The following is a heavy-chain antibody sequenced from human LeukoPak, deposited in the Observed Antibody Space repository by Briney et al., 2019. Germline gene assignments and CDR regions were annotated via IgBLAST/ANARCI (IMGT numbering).Heavy chain of an antibody. CDR3: ARTTYSSSWYSYYYYYMDV. Sequence: SETLSLTCTVSGGSISSSSYYWGWIRQPPGKGLEWIGSIYYSGSTYYNPSLKSRVTISVDTSKNQFSLKLSSVTAADTAVYYCARTTYSSSWYSYYYYYMDVWGKGTTVTVSS. D-gene: IGHD6-13*01. CDR1: GGSISSSSYY. V-gene: IGHV4-39*07. J-gene: IGHJ6*03. CDR2: IYYSGST.